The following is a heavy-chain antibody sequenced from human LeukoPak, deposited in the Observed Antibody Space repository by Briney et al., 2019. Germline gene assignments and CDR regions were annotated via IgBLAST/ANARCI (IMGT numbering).Heavy chain of an antibody. Sequence: GSLRLSCAASGFTVNNNFMSWFRQPPGKGLEWIGEINHSGSTNYNPSLKSRVTISVDTSKNQFSLKLSSVTAADTAVYYCARDGSGSYYRDWGQGTLVTVSS. V-gene: IGHV4-34*01. J-gene: IGHJ4*02. CDR1: GFTVNNNF. D-gene: IGHD3-10*01. CDR2: INHSGST. CDR3: ARDGSGSYYRD.